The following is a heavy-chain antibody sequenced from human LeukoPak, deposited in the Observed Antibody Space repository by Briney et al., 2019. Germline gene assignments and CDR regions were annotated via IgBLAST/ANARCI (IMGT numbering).Heavy chain of an antibody. D-gene: IGHD3-22*01. V-gene: IGHV3-66*02. J-gene: IGHJ4*02. CDR2: IYRGGDT. CDR3: ARGPYDSRGYWQYYYDY. Sequence: GGSLRLSCAASGFTVSSNYMTWVRQAPEKGLEWVSVIYRGGDTFYADSVKGRFTISGDNSKNTLYLQMNSLRAEDTAVYYCARGPYDSRGYWQYYYDYWGQGTLVTVSS. CDR1: GFTVSSNY.